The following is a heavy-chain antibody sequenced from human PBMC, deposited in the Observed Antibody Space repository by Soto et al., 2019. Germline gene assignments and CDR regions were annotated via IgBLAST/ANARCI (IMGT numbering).Heavy chain of an antibody. D-gene: IGHD4-4*01. J-gene: IGHJ4*02. CDR2: ISSSSSFI. CDR3: ATMTTVTSDY. Sequence: EVQLVESGGGLVKPGGSLRLSCAASGFTFSSYSMNWVRQAPGKGLEWVSSISSSSSFIYYADSVKGRFTISRDNAKNSLYLQMNSLRAEDTAVYYCATMTTVTSDYWGQGTLVTVSS. CDR1: GFTFSSYS. V-gene: IGHV3-21*01.